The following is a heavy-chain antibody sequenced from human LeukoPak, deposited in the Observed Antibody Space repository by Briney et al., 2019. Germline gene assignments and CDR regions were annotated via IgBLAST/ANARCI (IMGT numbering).Heavy chain of an antibody. CDR1: GFTFSSYS. V-gene: IGHV3-21*01. CDR2: ISSSSSYI. CDR3: ARDGHYYDSSGYLDY. D-gene: IGHD3-22*01. J-gene: IGHJ4*02. Sequence: GRSLRLSCAASGFTFSSYSMNWVRQAPGKGLEWVSSISSSSSYIYYADSVKGRFTISRDNAKNSLYLQMNSLRAEDTAVYYCARDGHYYDSSGYLDYWGQGTLVTVSS.